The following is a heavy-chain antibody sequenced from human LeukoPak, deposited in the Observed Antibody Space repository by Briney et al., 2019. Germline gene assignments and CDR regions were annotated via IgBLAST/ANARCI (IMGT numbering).Heavy chain of an antibody. CDR3: ARVGLYSGYDSNAFDI. Sequence: PGGSLRLSCAASGFTFSSYSMSWVRQAPGKGLEWVSSIISSSSYIYYADSVKGRFTISRDNAKNSLYLQMNSLRAEDTAVYYCARVGLYSGYDSNAFDIWGQGTMVTVSS. V-gene: IGHV3-21*01. CDR2: IISSSSYI. J-gene: IGHJ3*02. D-gene: IGHD5-12*01. CDR1: GFTFSSYS.